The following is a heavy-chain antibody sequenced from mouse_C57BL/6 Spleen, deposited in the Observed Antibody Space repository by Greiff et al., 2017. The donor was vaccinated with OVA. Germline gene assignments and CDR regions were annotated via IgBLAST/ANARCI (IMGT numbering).Heavy chain of an antibody. CDR3: ARNSNGQKAWFAY. V-gene: IGHV2-2*01. D-gene: IGHD1-1*02. CDR1: GFSLTSYG. Sequence: QVQLKESGPGLVQPSQSLSITCTVSGFSLTSYGVHWVRQSPGKGLEWLGVIWSGGSTDYNAAFISRLSISKDNSKSQVFFKMNSLQADDTAIYYCARNSNGQKAWFAYWGQGTLVTVSA. J-gene: IGHJ3*01. CDR2: IWSGGST.